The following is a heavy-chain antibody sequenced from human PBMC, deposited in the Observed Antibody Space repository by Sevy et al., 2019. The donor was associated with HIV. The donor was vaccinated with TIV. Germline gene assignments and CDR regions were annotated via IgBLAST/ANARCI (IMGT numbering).Heavy chain of an antibody. CDR2: IRNSGANT. J-gene: IGHJ4*02. CDR3: AKEWTLLSDWYGEFDY. Sequence: GGSLRLSCAASGFTFTNYGMHWVRQAPGKGLEWVSGIRNSGANTYYADSVRGRFTVTRDNSKNTGYLQLNSLRAEDTAIYYCAKEWTLLSDWYGEFDYWGQGTLVTVSS. CDR1: GFTFTNYG. V-gene: IGHV3-23*01. D-gene: IGHD6-19*01.